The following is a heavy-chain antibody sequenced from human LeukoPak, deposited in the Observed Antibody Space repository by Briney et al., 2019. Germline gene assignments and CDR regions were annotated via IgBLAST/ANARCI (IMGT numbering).Heavy chain of an antibody. D-gene: IGHD3-10*01. CDR3: ARYGGWFGESYGGFDY. CDR2: IYPGDSDT. V-gene: IGHV5-51*01. J-gene: IGHJ4*02. Sequence: GAALQSSYKGAGYGFTSYWIGWVRAMPGKGRGWMGIIYPGDSDTRYSTSFQGQVTISADKSISTAYLQWSSLKASDTAMYYCARYGGWFGESYGGFDYWGQGTLVTVSS. CDR1: GYGFTSYW.